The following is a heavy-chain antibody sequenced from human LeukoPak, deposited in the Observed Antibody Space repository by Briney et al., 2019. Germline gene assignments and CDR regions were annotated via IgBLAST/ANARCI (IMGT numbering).Heavy chain of an antibody. Sequence: PGGSLRLSCAASGFTFSNAWMNWVRQAPGKGLEWVGHIRSKADGGTTDYAAPVKGRFTISRDDSKSTLYLQMNSLKTEDTALYYCTTDQFLRSTTYYGMDVWGQGTTVTVSS. V-gene: IGHV3-15*07. CDR2: IRSKADGGTT. J-gene: IGHJ6*02. CDR1: GFTFSNAW. D-gene: IGHD5-12*01. CDR3: TTDQFLRSTTYYGMDV.